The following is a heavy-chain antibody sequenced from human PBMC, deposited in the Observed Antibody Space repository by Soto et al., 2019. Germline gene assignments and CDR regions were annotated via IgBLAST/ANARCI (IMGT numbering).Heavy chain of an antibody. CDR3: VRAGYYGSGSLYYFDY. D-gene: IGHD3-10*01. CDR2: IYYSGST. V-gene: IGHV4-30-4*01. Sequence: QVQLQESGPGLVKPSQTLSLTCTVSGGSISSGDYYWSWIHQPPGKGLEWIGYIYYSGSTYYNPSLKSRVTISVDTSKNQFSLKLSSVTAADTAVYYCVRAGYYGSGSLYYFDYWGQGTLVTVSS. J-gene: IGHJ4*02. CDR1: GGSISSGDYY.